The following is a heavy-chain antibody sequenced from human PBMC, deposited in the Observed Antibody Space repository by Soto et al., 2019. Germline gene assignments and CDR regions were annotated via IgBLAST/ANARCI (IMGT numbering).Heavy chain of an antibody. V-gene: IGHV4-31*03. CDR3: ARDRFGVYYFDY. Sequence: SEILSLTCTVSGGSISSGVYYWSWIRQHPGKGLEWIGYIYYSGSTYYNPSLKSRVTISVDTSKNQFSLKLSSVTAADTAVYYCARDRFGVYYFDYWGQGTLVTVSS. CDR1: GGSISSGVYY. J-gene: IGHJ4*02. D-gene: IGHD3-10*01. CDR2: IYYSGST.